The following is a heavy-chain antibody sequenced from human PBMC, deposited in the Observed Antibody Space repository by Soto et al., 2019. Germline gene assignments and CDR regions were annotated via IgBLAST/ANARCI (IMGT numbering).Heavy chain of an antibody. D-gene: IGHD2-15*01. CDR3: VREYCSGGACQLFFDF. J-gene: IGHJ4*02. Sequence: GGSLRLSCAASGFIFSNYAMHWVRQAPGKGLEYVSAITTNGDSPFYANSVKGRFTISRDNSKNTLYLQMGSLRAEDMAVYYCVREYCSGGACQLFFDFWGQGTLVTVS. CDR2: ITTNGDSP. V-gene: IGHV3-64*01. CDR1: GFIFSNYA.